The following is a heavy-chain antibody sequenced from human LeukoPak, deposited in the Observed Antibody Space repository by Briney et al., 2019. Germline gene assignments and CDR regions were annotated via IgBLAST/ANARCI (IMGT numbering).Heavy chain of an antibody. CDR3: ARESKDYGDYYYYGMDV. Sequence: PGGSLRLSCAASGFTFSSYWMSWVRQAPGKGLEWVANIKQDGSEKYYVDSVKGRFTISRDNAKNSLYLQMNSLRAEDTAVYYCARESKDYGDYYYYGMDVWGQGTTVTVSS. D-gene: IGHD4-17*01. CDR2: IKQDGSEK. CDR1: GFTFSSYW. J-gene: IGHJ6*02. V-gene: IGHV3-7*01.